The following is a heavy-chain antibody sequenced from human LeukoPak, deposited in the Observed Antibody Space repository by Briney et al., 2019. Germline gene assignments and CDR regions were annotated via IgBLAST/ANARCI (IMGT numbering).Heavy chain of an antibody. CDR3: AHRPQGWLQFDY. CDR1: GFSLSTSGVG. CDR2: IYWDNDK. D-gene: IGHD5-24*01. J-gene: IGHJ4*02. Sequence: SGPTLVKPTQTLTLTCTFSGFSLSTSGVGVGWIRQPPGKALEWPALIYWDNDKRYSPFLKNRLTITKDTSKNQVVLTMTNIDPVDTATYYCAHRPQGWLQFDYWGQGTLVTVSS. V-gene: IGHV2-5*02.